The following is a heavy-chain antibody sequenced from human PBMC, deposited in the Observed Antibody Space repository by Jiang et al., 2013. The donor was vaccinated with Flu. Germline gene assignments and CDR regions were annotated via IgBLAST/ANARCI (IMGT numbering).Heavy chain of an antibody. V-gene: IGHV4-4*02. D-gene: IGHD6-19*01. J-gene: IGHJ4*02. CDR2: IYHSGST. CDR3: ARVPRAGTHGFDY. CDR1: GGSISSNNW. Sequence: GSGLVKPSGTLSLTCAVSGGSISSNNWWSWVRQPPGKGLEWIGEIYHSGSTNYNPSLKSRVTISVDKSKNQFSLKLSSVTAADTAVYYCARVPRAGTHGFDYWGQGTLVTVSS.